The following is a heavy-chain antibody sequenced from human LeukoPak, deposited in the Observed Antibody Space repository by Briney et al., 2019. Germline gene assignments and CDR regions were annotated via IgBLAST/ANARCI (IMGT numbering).Heavy chain of an antibody. CDR3: ARSPAPLASSFPNDY. Sequence: GGSLRLSCAASGFTFDDYAMHWVRQAPGKGLEWVAVISYDGSNKYYADSVKGRFTISRDNSKNTLYLQMNSLRAEDTAVYYCARSPAPLASSFPNDYWGQGTLVTVSS. J-gene: IGHJ4*02. CDR2: ISYDGSNK. D-gene: IGHD3-3*02. CDR1: GFTFDDYA. V-gene: IGHV3-30-3*01.